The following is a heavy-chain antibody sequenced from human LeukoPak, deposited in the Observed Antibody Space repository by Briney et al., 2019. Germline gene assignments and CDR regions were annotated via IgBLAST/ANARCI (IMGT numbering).Heavy chain of an antibody. CDR2: LRYDDGTK. CDR1: GFTFSGSA. Sequence: PGGPLRLSCAASGFTFSGSAIHWVRQAPGKGLEWVAFLRYDDGTKYYAESVKGRFTISRDDSESTLYLQLNSLRPEDTGIYYCAINMIVGEDYWGQGTLVTVSS. D-gene: IGHD1-26*01. CDR3: AINMIVGEDY. J-gene: IGHJ4*02. V-gene: IGHV3-30*02.